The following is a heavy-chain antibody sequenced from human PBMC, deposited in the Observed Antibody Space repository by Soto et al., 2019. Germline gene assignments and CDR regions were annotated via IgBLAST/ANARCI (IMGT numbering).Heavy chain of an antibody. CDR3: VGRKRVENSSANSCYVTD. CDR1: GGSIGSGDYY. Sequence: QLQLQESGPGLVKPSETLSLTCTVFGGSIGSGDYYGGWIRQPPGKGLEWIGSIRYSGNTFYSPSLNSRYTISVDTSKTQPTQRLNSVTATDTDRYFCVGRKRVENSSANSCYVTDWGQGTLVTVSS. CDR2: IRYSGNT. V-gene: IGHV4-39*01. D-gene: IGHD2-2*01. J-gene: IGHJ4*02.